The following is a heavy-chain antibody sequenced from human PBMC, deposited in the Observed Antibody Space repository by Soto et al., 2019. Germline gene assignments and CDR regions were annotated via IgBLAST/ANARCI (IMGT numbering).Heavy chain of an antibody. J-gene: IGHJ4*02. CDR2: ISYDGSNK. CDR3: ARAGYSYGYYFDY. CDR1: GFTFSSYA. D-gene: IGHD5-18*01. V-gene: IGHV3-30-3*01. Sequence: GGSLRLSCAASGFTFSSYAMHWVRQAPGKGLEWVAVISYDGSNKYYADSVKGRFTISIDNSKNTLYLQMNSLSAEDTAVYYCARAGYSYGYYFDYWGQGTLVTVSS.